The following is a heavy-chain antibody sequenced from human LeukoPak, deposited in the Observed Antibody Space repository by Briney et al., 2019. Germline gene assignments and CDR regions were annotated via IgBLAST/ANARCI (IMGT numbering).Heavy chain of an antibody. D-gene: IGHD7-27*01. CDR1: GYTFTGYY. J-gene: IGHJ5*02. V-gene: IGHV1-46*01. CDR2: INPSGGTT. Sequence: ASVKVSCKASGYTFTGYYMHWVRQAPGQGLEWMGIINPSGGTTNYAQKFRGRVTMTRDMSTSTVYMELSSLRSEDTAVYYCARNWGEFDPWGQGTLVTVSS. CDR3: ARNWGEFDP.